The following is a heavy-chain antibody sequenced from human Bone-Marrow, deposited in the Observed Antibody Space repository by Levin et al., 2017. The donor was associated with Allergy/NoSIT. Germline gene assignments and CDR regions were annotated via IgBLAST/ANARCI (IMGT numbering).Heavy chain of an antibody. CDR3: ARDIESSYYYYAMDV. D-gene: IGHD3-10*01. V-gene: IGHV3-33*01. J-gene: IGHJ6*02. Sequence: GESLKISCAASRFPFRSFAMHWVRQAPGKGLEWVAVIWSDGSNTFYAESVKGRFTISRDNSKNTLYLQMNSLRGEDTAVYYCARDIESSYYYYAMDVWGQGTTVTVSS. CDR1: RFPFRSFA. CDR2: IWSDGSNT.